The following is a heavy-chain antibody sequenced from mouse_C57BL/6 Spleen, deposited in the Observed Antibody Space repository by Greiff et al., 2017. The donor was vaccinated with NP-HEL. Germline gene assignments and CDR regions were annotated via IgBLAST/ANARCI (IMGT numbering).Heavy chain of an antibody. D-gene: IGHD2-3*01. Sequence: QVQLQQPGAELVKPGASVKLSCKASGYTFTSYWMHWVKQRPGQGLEWIGEIDPSDSYTNYNQKFKGKSTLTVDKSSSTAYMQLSSLTSEDSAVYYCARGDGYYSAWFAYWGQGTLVTVSA. CDR2: IDPSDSYT. J-gene: IGHJ3*01. V-gene: IGHV1-69*01. CDR3: ARGDGYYSAWFAY. CDR1: GYTFTSYW.